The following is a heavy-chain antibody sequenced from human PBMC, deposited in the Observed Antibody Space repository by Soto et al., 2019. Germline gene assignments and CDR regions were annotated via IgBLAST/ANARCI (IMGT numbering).Heavy chain of an antibody. CDR3: ARDRYDFWSGPVDY. CDR1: GFTFSRYF. Sequence: PGGTLRLSCAASGFTFSRYFMSWVRQAPGKGLEWVANIKQDGSEKYYVDSVKGRFTISRDNAKNSLYLQMNSLRAEGTAVYYCARDRYDFWSGPVDYWGQGTLVTVSS. J-gene: IGHJ4*02. D-gene: IGHD3-3*01. V-gene: IGHV3-7*01. CDR2: IKQDGSEK.